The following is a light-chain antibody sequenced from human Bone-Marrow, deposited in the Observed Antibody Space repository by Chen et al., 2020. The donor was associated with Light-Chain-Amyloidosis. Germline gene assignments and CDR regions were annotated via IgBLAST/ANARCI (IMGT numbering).Light chain of an antibody. Sequence: SYELTQPPSVSVSPGHTARITCSGDDLPTKYAYWYQQKPGQAPGLVIHRDTERPSGISERFSGSSSGTTATLTISGVQAEDEADYHCQSADSSGTYEVIFGGGTKLTVL. J-gene: IGLJ2*01. CDR2: RDT. V-gene: IGLV3-25*03. CDR1: DLPTKY. CDR3: QSADSSGTYEVI.